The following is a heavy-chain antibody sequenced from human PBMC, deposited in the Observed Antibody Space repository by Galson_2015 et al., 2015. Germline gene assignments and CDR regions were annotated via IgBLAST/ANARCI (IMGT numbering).Heavy chain of an antibody. J-gene: IGHJ4*02. CDR3: LASGRHKVPPRDY. CDR1: RLTFSSYW. Sequence: SLRLSCAASRLTFSSYWMHWVRQAPGKGLVWVSRINSDGSSTNYADSVKGRFTISRDNAKNTLYLQMNSLRAEDTAVYYCLASGRHKVPPRDYWGQGTLVIVSS. CDR2: INSDGSST. V-gene: IGHV3-74*01. D-gene: IGHD3-10*01.